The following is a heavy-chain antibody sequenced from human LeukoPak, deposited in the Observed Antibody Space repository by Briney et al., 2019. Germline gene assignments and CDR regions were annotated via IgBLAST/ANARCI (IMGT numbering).Heavy chain of an antibody. CDR3: ARKGSGYYSDAFDI. J-gene: IGHJ3*02. CDR1: GFTFSSYS. Sequence: GGSLRLSCAASGFTFSSYSMNWVRQAPGKGLEWVSSISSSSSYIYYADSVKGRFTTSRDNAKNSLYLQMNSLRAEDTAVYYCARKGSGYYSDAFDIWGQGTMVTVSS. V-gene: IGHV3-21*01. CDR2: ISSSSSYI. D-gene: IGHD3-22*01.